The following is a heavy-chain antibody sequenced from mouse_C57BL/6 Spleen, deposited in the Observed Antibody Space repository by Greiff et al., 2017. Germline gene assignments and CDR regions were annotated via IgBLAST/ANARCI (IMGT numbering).Heavy chain of an antibody. J-gene: IGHJ2*01. CDR1: GFTFSDYG. CDR2: ISSGSSTI. CDR3: ARPRWDAYFDY. D-gene: IGHD1-1*02. V-gene: IGHV5-17*01. Sequence: EVKVEESGGGLVKPGGSLKLSCAASGFTFSDYGMHWVRQAPEKGLAWVAYISSGSSTIYYADTVKGRFTISRDNAKNTLFLQMTSLRSEDTAMYYCARPRWDAYFDYWGQGTTLTVSS.